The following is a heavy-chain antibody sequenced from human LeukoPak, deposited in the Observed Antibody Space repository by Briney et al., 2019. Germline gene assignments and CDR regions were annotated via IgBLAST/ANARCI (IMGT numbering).Heavy chain of an antibody. J-gene: IGHJ3*02. CDR3: LVAYDSSGYTVWANDAFDI. V-gene: IGHV1-69*04. CDR2: IIPILGIA. Sequence: GSSVKVSCKSSGGTFSRYAISWVRQAPGQGLEWMGRIIPILGIANYAQKFQGRVTITADKSTSTAYMELSSLRSEDTAVYYCLVAYDSSGYTVWANDAFDIWGQGTMVTVSS. CDR1: GGTFSRYA. D-gene: IGHD3-22*01.